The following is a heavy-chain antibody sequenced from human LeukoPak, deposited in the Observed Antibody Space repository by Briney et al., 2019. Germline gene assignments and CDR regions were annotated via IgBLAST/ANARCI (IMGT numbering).Heavy chain of an antibody. CDR1: GFPFGSYV. CDR2: INHNAEMI. CDR3: ARDHDWAFDL. D-gene: IGHD3-9*01. Sequence: PGGSLRLSCEASGFPFGSYVMSWVRQAPGKGLEWIAYINHNAEMIFYPDFVKGRFTISRDNAKNSLYLQMNALRYEDTVIYYCARDHDWAFDLWGQGTLVTVSS. J-gene: IGHJ4*02. V-gene: IGHV3-48*02.